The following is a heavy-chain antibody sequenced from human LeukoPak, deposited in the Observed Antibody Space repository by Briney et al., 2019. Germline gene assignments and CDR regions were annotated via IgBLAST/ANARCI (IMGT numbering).Heavy chain of an antibody. CDR1: GGSISGYY. CDR2: INHSGST. D-gene: IGHD5-18*01. CDR3: ARDTDYVYFDY. J-gene: IGHJ4*02. V-gene: IGHV4-34*01. Sequence: SETLSLTCTVSGGSISGYYWSWIRQPPGKGLEWIGEINHSGSTNYNPSLKSRVTISVDTSKNQFSLKLSSVTAADTAVYYCARDTDYVYFDYWGQGTLVTVSS.